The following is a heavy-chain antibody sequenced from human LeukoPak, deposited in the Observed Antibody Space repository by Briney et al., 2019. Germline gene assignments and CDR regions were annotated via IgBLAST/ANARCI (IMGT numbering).Heavy chain of an antibody. CDR2: IQQDGSEK. CDR3: ARNPPRYFN. Sequence: GGSLRLSCAASGLTFSSYWMIWVRQAPGKGLEWVANIQQDGSEKYYVDSVKGRFTISRDNAKNSLYLQMNSLRAEDTAVYYCARNPPRYFNWGQGTLVTVSS. CDR1: GLTFSSYW. V-gene: IGHV3-7*05. D-gene: IGHD1-26*01. J-gene: IGHJ4*02.